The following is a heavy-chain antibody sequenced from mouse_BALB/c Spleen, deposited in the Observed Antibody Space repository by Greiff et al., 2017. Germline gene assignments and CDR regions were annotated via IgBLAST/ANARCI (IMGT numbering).Heavy chain of an antibody. CDR3: AREGTSDWFAY. J-gene: IGHJ3*01. V-gene: IGHV1S29*02. D-gene: IGHD2-14*01. CDR2: IYPYNGGT. Sequence: VQLKESGPELVKPGASVKISCKASGYTFTDYNMHWVKQSHGKSLEWIGYIYPYNGGTGYNQKFKSKATLTVDNSSSTAYMELRSLTSEDSAVYYCAREGTSDWFAYWGQGTLVTVSA. CDR1: GYTFTDYN.